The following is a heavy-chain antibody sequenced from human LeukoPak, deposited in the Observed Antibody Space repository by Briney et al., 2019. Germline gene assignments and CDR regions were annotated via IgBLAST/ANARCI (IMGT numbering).Heavy chain of an antibody. CDR3: AKLAAYGDYFDY. V-gene: IGHV3-23*01. CDR2: ISGSGGST. J-gene: IGHJ4*02. D-gene: IGHD4-17*01. Sequence: GGSLRLSCAASGFTFSSYVMSWVRQAPGKGLEWVSAISGSGGSTYYADSVKGRFTISRDNSKNTLYLQMNCLRAEDTAVYYCAKLAAYGDYFDYWGQGTLVTVSS. CDR1: GFTFSSYV.